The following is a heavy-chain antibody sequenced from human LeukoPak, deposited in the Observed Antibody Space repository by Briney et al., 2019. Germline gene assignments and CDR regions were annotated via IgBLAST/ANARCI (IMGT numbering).Heavy chain of an antibody. CDR1: GGSISNYF. CDR2: ITYSGST. CDR3: VRHTTSGWYQVVY. V-gene: IGHV4-59*01. Sequence: SETLSLTCTVSGGSISNYFWSWIRQPPGKGLEWIGFITYSGSTDHNPSLKSRVTISVDASKNQFSLKLTSVTAADTAVYYCVRHTTSGWYQVVYWGQGTLVSVSS. J-gene: IGHJ4*02. D-gene: IGHD6-19*01.